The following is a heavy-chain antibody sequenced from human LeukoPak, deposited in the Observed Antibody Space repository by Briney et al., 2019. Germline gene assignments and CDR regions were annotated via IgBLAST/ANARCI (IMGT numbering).Heavy chain of an antibody. CDR1: GGSFSGYY. CDR3: ARKPDSRNWFDP. J-gene: IGHJ5*02. V-gene: IGHV4-34*01. D-gene: IGHD1-14*01. Sequence: PSETLSLTCAVYGGSFSGYYWNWFRQSPGRGLEWIGEINHSGSTNYNPSLESRVTVSVDTSKNQFSLKLSSVTAADTALYYCARKPDSRNWFDPWGQGTLVIVSS. CDR2: INHSGST.